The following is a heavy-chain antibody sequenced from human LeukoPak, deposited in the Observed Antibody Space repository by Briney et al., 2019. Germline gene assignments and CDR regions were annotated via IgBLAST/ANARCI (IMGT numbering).Heavy chain of an antibody. Sequence: SQTLSLTFAISGDSVSNNNAAWNWIRQSRSRGLECLGRTYYRSKWYTDYAVSVSSRITINPDASKNQFSLQLNSVTPEDTAVYYCASSSLRGSDAFDIWGQGTMVTVSS. V-gene: IGHV6-1*01. J-gene: IGHJ3*02. CDR1: GDSVSNNNAA. CDR3: ASSSLRGSDAFDI. D-gene: IGHD3-16*01. CDR2: TYYRSKWYT.